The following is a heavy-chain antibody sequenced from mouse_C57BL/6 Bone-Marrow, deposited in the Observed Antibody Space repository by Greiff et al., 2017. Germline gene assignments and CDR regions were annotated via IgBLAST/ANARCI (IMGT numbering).Heavy chain of an antibody. CDR1: GYSFTGYF. J-gene: IGHJ3*01. Sequence: VQLQQSGPELVKPGDSVKISCKASGYSFTGYFMNWVMQSHGKSLEWIGCINPYNGDTFYNQKFKGKATLTVDKSSSTAHMELRSLTSEDSAVYYCARGYGSTPFAYWGQGTLVTVSA. D-gene: IGHD1-1*01. CDR3: ARGYGSTPFAY. V-gene: IGHV1-20*01. CDR2: INPYNGDT.